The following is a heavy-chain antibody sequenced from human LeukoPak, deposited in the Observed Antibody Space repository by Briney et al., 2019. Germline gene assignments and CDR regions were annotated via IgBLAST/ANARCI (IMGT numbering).Heavy chain of an antibody. J-gene: IGHJ4*02. CDR2: INHSGST. D-gene: IGHD3-16*01. CDR1: GGSFSGYY. CDR3: ARHYGP. Sequence: PSETLSLTCAVYGGSFSGYYWSWIRQPPGKGLEWIGEINHSGSTYYNPSLKSRVTISVDTSKNQFSLKLNSVTATDTAVYYCARHYGPWGQGTLVTVSS. V-gene: IGHV4-34*01.